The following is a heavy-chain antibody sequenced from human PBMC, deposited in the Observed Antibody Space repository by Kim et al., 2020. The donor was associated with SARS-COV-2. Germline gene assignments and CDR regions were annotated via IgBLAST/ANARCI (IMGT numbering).Heavy chain of an antibody. CDR3: ASRLALVNYDLLTGYFDKQYYSMDV. V-gene: IGHV1-69*13. Sequence: SVKVSCKASGGIFSNYALSWVRQAPGKGLEWVGGTIPVFGATNYARRFQDRVTITADESTSTAYMELTSLKSEDTAVYYCASRLALVNYDLLTGYFDKQYYSMDVWGQGTTVIFSS. J-gene: IGHJ6*02. CDR1: GGIFSNYA. D-gene: IGHD3-9*01. CDR2: TIPVFGAT.